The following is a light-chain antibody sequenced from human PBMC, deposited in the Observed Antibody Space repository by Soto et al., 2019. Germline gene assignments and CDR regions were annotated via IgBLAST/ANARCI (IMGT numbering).Light chain of an antibody. Sequence: DIVMTQSPLSLPVTPGEPASISCRSSQSLLHSNGYNYFDWYLQRPGQSPQLLIYLGSNRASGVPDRFSGSGSGTDFTLKITRVEAEDVGVYYCMQALETPATFGQGTKLEIK. CDR2: LGS. J-gene: IGKJ2*01. V-gene: IGKV2-28*01. CDR1: QSLLHSNGYNY. CDR3: MQALETPAT.